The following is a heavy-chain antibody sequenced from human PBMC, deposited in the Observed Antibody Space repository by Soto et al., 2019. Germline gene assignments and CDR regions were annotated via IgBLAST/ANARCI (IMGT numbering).Heavy chain of an antibody. D-gene: IGHD3-22*01. V-gene: IGHV6-1*01. J-gene: IGHJ4*02. CDR3: ARYYYDSSGYLAFDS. Sequence: QSQTLSLTCGISGDSVSSNSASWNWIRQSPSRGLEWLGRTYYRSRWYNDYAVSATSRITINPDTSKNQVSLQLNSVTPEDTAVYYCARYYYDSSGYLAFDSWGQGTLVTVSS. CDR1: GDSVSSNSAS. CDR2: TYYRSRWYN.